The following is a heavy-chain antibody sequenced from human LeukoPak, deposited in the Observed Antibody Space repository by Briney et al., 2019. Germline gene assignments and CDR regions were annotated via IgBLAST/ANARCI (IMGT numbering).Heavy chain of an antibody. CDR2: IYYSGST. D-gene: IGHD3-10*01. J-gene: IGHJ4*02. CDR1: GGSISSYY. Sequence: SETLSLTCTVSGGSISSYYWSWIRQPPGKGLEWIGYIYYSGSTNYNPSLKSRVTISVDTSKNQFSLKLSSVTAADTAVYYCASMVRGVINAPYDYWGQGTLVTVSS. CDR3: ASMVRGVINAPYDY. V-gene: IGHV4-59*01.